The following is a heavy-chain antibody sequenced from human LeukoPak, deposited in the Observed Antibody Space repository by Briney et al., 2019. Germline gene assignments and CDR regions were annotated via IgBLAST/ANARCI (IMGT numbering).Heavy chain of an antibody. Sequence: GGSLRLSCAASGYTFSSYAVSWVRQAPGKGLEWVSVVSGSGASTYYADSVKGRFTISRDNAKNSLYLQMNSLRAEDTAVYYCVRSGWCSFWGQGTLVTVSS. D-gene: IGHD2-21*01. J-gene: IGHJ4*02. CDR2: VSGSGAST. V-gene: IGHV3-23*01. CDR3: VRSGWCSF. CDR1: GYTFSSYA.